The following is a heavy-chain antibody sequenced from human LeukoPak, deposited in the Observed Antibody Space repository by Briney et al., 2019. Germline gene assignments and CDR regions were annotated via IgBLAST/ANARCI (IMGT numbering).Heavy chain of an antibody. Sequence: PSETLSLTCTVSGGSISSSNYYWGWIRQPPGKGLEWIGSIYYSGSTYYNPSLKSRLTISVHTPKNQFSPKLTSVTAADTAVYYCARAVVVTAMWIVYYFDYWGQGTPVTVSS. D-gene: IGHD2-21*02. CDR1: GGSISSSNYY. CDR3: ARAVVVTAMWIVYYFDY. V-gene: IGHV4-39*01. CDR2: IYYSGST. J-gene: IGHJ4*02.